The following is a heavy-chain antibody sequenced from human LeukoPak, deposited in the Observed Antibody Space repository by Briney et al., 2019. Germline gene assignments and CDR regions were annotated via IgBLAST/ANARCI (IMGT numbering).Heavy chain of an antibody. J-gene: IGHJ4*02. D-gene: IGHD3-16*01. Sequence: GGSLRLSCAASGFTFSIYGMHWVRQAPGKGLEWVADIWYDGSNKYYADSVKGRFTISRDNSKKTLYLKMNSLRAEDTAVYYCARDGRGGYGARSYYFDYWGQGTLVTVSS. CDR3: ARDGRGGYGARSYYFDY. CDR1: GFTFSIYG. CDR2: IWYDGSNK. V-gene: IGHV3-33*01.